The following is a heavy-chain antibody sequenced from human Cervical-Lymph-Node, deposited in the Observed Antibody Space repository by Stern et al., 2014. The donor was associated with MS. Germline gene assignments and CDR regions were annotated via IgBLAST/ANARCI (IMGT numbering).Heavy chain of an antibody. CDR3: ARDSYTIFGVVPPDYYYGMDV. Sequence: VQLVESGAEVKKPGASVKVSCKASGYTFTNYGISWVRQAPGQGLEWMGWITTYNGNTNYAQKVQGRVTMTTDPSTSTAYMELRSLRSDDTAVYYCARDSYTIFGVVPPDYYYGMDVWGQGTTVTVSS. CDR1: GYTFTNYG. V-gene: IGHV1-18*01. D-gene: IGHD3-3*01. J-gene: IGHJ6*02. CDR2: ITTYNGNT.